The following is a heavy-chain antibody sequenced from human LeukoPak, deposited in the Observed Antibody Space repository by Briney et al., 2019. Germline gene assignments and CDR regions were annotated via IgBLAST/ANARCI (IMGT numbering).Heavy chain of an antibody. D-gene: IGHD6-19*01. CDR1: GFILSNYG. Sequence: PGGCLRLACAVAGFILSNYGMDWVRQARGKGREWVALIWDDGRNFHGDSGKGRFTISTYNSANTLYLQMSTPRVEATAVYYCAREWAPIAVAGGPGYWGQGALVTVSS. J-gene: IGHJ4*02. CDR3: AREWAPIAVAGGPGY. CDR2: IWDDGRN. V-gene: IGHV3-33*01.